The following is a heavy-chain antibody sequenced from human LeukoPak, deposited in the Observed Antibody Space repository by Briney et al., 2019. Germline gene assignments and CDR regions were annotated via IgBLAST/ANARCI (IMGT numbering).Heavy chain of an antibody. Sequence: SETLSLTCTVSGGSISSSAYYWSWIRQHPGKGLEWIGYIYYSGITYYNPSLKNRVTISVDTSKNQFSLNLSSVTAADTAVYYCARDGDCSSDSCYFDYWGQGILVTVSS. J-gene: IGHJ4*02. CDR2: IYYSGIT. V-gene: IGHV4-31*03. CDR3: ARDGDCSSDSCYFDY. CDR1: GGSISSSAYY. D-gene: IGHD2-2*01.